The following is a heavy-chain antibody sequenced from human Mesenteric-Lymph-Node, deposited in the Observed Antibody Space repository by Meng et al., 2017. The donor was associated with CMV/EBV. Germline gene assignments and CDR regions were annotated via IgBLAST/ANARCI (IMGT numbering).Heavy chain of an antibody. V-gene: IGHV1-69*02. D-gene: IGHD6-13*01. CDR1: GGTVSSYT. CDR3: AGGIAAAGSRWFDP. CDR2: IIPILGIA. Sequence: QVQLVQSGAEVKTPGSSVKVSCKASGGTVSSYTISWVRQAPGQGLEWMGRIIPILGIANYAQKFQGRVTITADKSTSTAYMELSSLRSEDTAVYYCAGGIAAAGSRWFDPWGQGTLVTVSS. J-gene: IGHJ5*02.